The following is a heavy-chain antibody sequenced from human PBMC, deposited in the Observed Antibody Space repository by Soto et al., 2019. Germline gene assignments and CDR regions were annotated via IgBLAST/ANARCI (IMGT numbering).Heavy chain of an antibody. V-gene: IGHV3-53*04. CDR1: GFTVSSNS. CDR2: IYSGGST. J-gene: IGHJ4*02. D-gene: IGHD1-26*01. CDR3: ARGGGPDGLEGDY. Sequence: EVQLVESGGGLVQPGGSLRLSCAASGFTVSSNSMSWVRQAPGKGLEWVSVIYSGGSTYYADSVKGRFTISRHNSKNTLYLQMNSLRAEDTAVYYCARGGGPDGLEGDYWGQGTLVTVSS.